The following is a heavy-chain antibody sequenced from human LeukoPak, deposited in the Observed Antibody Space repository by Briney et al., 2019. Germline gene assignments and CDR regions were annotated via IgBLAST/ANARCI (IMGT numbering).Heavy chain of an antibody. J-gene: IGHJ4*02. CDR2: FDPEDGET. CDR1: GYTLTELS. Sequence: GASVTVSCKVSGYTLTELSMHWVRQAPGKGLEWMGGFDPEDGETIYAQKFQGRVTMTEDTSTDTAYMELSNLRSEDTAVYYCATRCFLGEWFVFDYWGQGTLVTVSS. D-gene: IGHD3-3*01. CDR3: ATRCFLGEWFVFDY. V-gene: IGHV1-24*01.